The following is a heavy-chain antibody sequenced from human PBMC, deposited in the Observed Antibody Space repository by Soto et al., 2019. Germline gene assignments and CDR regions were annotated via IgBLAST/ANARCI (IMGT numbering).Heavy chain of an antibody. CDR3: AKETASGILLWFGESAVPPSFDY. D-gene: IGHD3-10*01. J-gene: IGHJ4*02. CDR1: GFTFSSYA. V-gene: IGHV3-23*01. Sequence: EVQLLESGGGLVQPGGSLRLSCAASGFTFSSYAMSWVRQAPGKGLEWVSAISGSGGSTYYADSVKGRFTISRDNSKNTLYLQMNSLRAEDTAVYYCAKETASGILLWFGESAVPPSFDYWGQGTLVTVSS. CDR2: ISGSGGST.